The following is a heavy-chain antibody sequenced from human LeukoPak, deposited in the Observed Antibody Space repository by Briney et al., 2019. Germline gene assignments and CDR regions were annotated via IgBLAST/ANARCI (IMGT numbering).Heavy chain of an antibody. CDR2: IYSGGTT. CDR3: ARGEMATVVDY. Sequence: GGSLRLSCAASGFTVSSNYMHWVRQAPGRGLEWVSIIYSGGTTYHADSVKGRFTISRNNSKNTVYLQMNSLRAEDTALYYRARGEMATVVDYWGQGTLVTVSS. V-gene: IGHV3-53*01. CDR1: GFTVSSNY. D-gene: IGHD5-24*01. J-gene: IGHJ4*02.